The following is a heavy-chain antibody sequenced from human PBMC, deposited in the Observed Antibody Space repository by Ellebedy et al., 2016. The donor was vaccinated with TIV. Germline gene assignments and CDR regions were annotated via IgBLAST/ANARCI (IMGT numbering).Heavy chain of an antibody. J-gene: IGHJ4*02. CDR1: GYNFATDW. Sequence: GESLKISCQAPGYNFATDWIGWVRQMPGNRLEWMAIISPHDSDTKYSQSFQDQVSISADNSTGTAFLQWTSLKASDTAVYYCATHLDDSGVYWGQGTRVSVSS. D-gene: IGHD3-10*01. CDR3: ATHLDDSGVY. CDR2: ISPHDSDT. V-gene: IGHV5-51*01.